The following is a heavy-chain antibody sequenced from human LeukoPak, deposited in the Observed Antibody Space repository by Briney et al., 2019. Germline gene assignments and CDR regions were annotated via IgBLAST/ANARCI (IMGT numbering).Heavy chain of an antibody. V-gene: IGHV3-74*01. J-gene: IGHJ4*02. D-gene: IGHD2-2*01. CDR3: VSFYETY. CDR1: GNYW. CDR2: INSDGSWT. Sequence: GGSLRLSCAASGNYWMHWVRQVPGKGLVWVSHINSDGSWTSYADSVKGRFTISKDNAKNTVCLQMNNLRAEDTAVYYCVSFYETYWGRGTLVTVSS.